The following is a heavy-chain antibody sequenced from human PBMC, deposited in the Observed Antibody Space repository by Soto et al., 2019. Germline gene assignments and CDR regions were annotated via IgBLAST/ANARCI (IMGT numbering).Heavy chain of an antibody. J-gene: IGHJ6*02. CDR1: GFTFSSYG. Sequence: GGSLRLSCAASGFTFSSYGMHWVRQAPGKGLEWVAVIWYDGSNKYYADYVKGRFAISRDISKNTLYLQMNSLRAEDTAVYYCARAMSVYYGSGSYVYYYGMDVWGQGT. CDR2: IWYDGSNK. D-gene: IGHD3-10*01. CDR3: ARAMSVYYGSGSYVYYYGMDV. V-gene: IGHV3-33*01.